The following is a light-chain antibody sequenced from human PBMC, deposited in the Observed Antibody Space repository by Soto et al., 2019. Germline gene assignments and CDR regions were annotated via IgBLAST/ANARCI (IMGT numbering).Light chain of an antibody. Sequence: QSVLTQPPSASGTPGQRVTISCSGSSSNIGSYYVYWFQQLPGTAPKLLIYSNNQRPSGVPDRFSGSKSGTSASLAISGLRSEDEATYYCAAWDDSLSVVFGGGTKVTVL. CDR2: SNN. J-gene: IGLJ2*01. V-gene: IGLV1-47*01. CDR1: SSNIGSYY. CDR3: AAWDDSLSVV.